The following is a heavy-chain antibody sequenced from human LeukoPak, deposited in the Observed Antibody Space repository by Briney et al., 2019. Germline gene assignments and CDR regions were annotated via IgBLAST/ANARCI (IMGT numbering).Heavy chain of an antibody. Sequence: SETLSLTCAVYGGSFSGYYWSWIRQPPGKGLEWIGEINHSGSTNYNPSLKSRVTISVDTSKNQFSLKLSSVTAADTAVYYCARGERAEEGSLRSYYFDYWGQGTLVTVSS. J-gene: IGHJ4*02. CDR3: ARGERAEEGSLRSYYFDY. D-gene: IGHD4-17*01. CDR1: GGSFSGYY. V-gene: IGHV4-34*01. CDR2: INHSGST.